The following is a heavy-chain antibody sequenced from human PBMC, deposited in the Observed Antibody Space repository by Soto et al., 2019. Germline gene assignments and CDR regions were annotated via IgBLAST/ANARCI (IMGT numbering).Heavy chain of an antibody. Sequence: QVQLVQSGAEVKKPGASVKVSCKASGYTFTSYYMHWVRQAPGQGLEWMGVITPTVGRTTYAQNFQGRLTLTSDMSTSTVYMELSSLSPEGTAGYFCARWNSSGYMDYCGQGTLVTVSS. V-gene: IGHV1-46*01. CDR2: ITPTVGRT. CDR1: GYTFTSYY. J-gene: IGHJ4*02. CDR3: ARWNSSGYMDY. D-gene: IGHD6-25*01.